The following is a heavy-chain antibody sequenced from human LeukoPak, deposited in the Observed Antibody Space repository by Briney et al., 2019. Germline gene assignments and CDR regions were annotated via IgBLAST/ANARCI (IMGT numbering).Heavy chain of an antibody. D-gene: IGHD5-24*01. CDR2: IKQDGSEK. CDR1: GFTFSSYW. CDR3: ARETEMANLDY. Sequence: GGSLRLSCTASGFTFSSYWMNWVRQALGKGLEWVANIKQDGSEKYYVDSVKGRFTIPRDNAKKSLYLQMNSLRAEDTAVYYCARETEMANLDYWGQGTLVTVSS. V-gene: IGHV3-7*04. J-gene: IGHJ4*02.